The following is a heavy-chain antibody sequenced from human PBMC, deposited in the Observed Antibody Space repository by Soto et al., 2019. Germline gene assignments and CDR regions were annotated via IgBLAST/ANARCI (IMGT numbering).Heavy chain of an antibody. CDR1: GFTFSSYA. V-gene: IGHV3-30-3*01. D-gene: IGHD6-13*01. CDR3: ARESGYSSSRSSHHGMDV. CDR2: ISYDGSNK. Sequence: GGSLRLSCAASGFTFSSYAMHWVRQAPGKGLEWVAVISYDGSNKYYADSVKGRFTISRDNSKNTLYLQMNSLRAEDTAVYYCARESGYSSSRSSHHGMDVWGQGTTVTSP. J-gene: IGHJ6*02.